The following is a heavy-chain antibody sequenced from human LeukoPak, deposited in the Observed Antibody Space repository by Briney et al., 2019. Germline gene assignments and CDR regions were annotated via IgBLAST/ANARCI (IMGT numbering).Heavy chain of an antibody. CDR3: ARSSRDTPYFDY. J-gene: IGHJ4*02. D-gene: IGHD5-18*01. CDR2: IYHSGST. CDR1: GYSISSGYY. Sequence: SETLSLTCTDSGYSISSGYYWGWIRQPPGKGLEWIGSIYHSGSTYYNPSLKSRVTISVDTSKNQFSLKLSSVTAADTAVYYCARSSRDTPYFDYWGQGTLVTVSS. V-gene: IGHV4-38-2*02.